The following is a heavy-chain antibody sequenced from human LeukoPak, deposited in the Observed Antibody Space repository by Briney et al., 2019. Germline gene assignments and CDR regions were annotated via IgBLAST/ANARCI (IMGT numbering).Heavy chain of an antibody. Sequence: PGGSLRLSCAASGFTFSSYGMHWVRQAPGKGLEWVAVIWYDGSNKYYADSVKGRFTISRDNSKNTLYLQMNSLRAEDTAVYYCAKGSLVGATTPFDYWGQGTPVTVSS. CDR2: IWYDGSNK. D-gene: IGHD1-26*01. CDR1: GFTFSSYG. V-gene: IGHV3-33*06. CDR3: AKGSLVGATTPFDY. J-gene: IGHJ4*02.